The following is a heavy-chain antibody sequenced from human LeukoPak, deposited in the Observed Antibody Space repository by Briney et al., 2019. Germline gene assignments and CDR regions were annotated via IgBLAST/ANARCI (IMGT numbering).Heavy chain of an antibody. J-gene: IGHJ6*03. V-gene: IGHV1-46*01. CDR3: ARDQDSDYYYYYMDV. CDR2: INPSGGST. D-gene: IGHD2/OR15-2a*01. Sequence: GASVKVSCKASGYTFASYYMHWVRQAPGQGLEWMGIINPSGGSTSYAQKFQGRVTMTRDTSTGTVYMELSSLRSEDTAVYYCARDQDSDYYYYYMDVWGKGTTVTVSS. CDR1: GYTFASYY.